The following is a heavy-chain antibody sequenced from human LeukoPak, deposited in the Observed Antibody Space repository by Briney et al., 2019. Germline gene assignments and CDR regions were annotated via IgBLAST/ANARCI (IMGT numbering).Heavy chain of an antibody. CDR3: ARGPSYFDY. CDR2: ISSGSGTI. CDR1: GFSFNTYS. Sequence: GGSLRLSCAGSGFSFNTYSMSWVRQAPGKGLEWISYISSGSGTIYYADSVRGRFTISRDNAKNSLYLQMNTLRAEDTAVYYCARGPSYFDYWGQGTLVTVSS. V-gene: IGHV3-48*04. J-gene: IGHJ4*02.